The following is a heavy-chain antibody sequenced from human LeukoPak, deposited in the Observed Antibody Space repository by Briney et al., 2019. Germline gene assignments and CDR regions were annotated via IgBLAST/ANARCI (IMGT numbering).Heavy chain of an antibody. D-gene: IGHD1-1*01. J-gene: IGHJ6*04. CDR2: IYYSGST. V-gene: IGHV4-59*01. Sequence: SETLSLTCTVSGGSISSYYWSWIRQPPGKGLEWIGYIYYSGSTNYNPSLKSRVTISVDTSKNQFSLKLSSVTAADTAVYYCARDRLERRRYYYYYYGMDVWGKGTTVTVSS. CDR1: GGSISSYY. CDR3: ARDRLERRRYYYYYYGMDV.